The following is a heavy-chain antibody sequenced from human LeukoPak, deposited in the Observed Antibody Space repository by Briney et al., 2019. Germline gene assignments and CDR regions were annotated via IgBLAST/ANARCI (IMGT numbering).Heavy chain of an antibody. Sequence: SVRVSCKASGGTFSSYAITWVRQAPGQGLEWMGGIIPIFGKAKYAQKVQGRVTMSTDESTSTAYMELSSLRSEDTAVYYCARGSYSSSWYDGLMDAFDIWGQGTMVTVSS. CDR3: ARGSYSSSWYDGLMDAFDI. D-gene: IGHD6-13*01. V-gene: IGHV1-69*05. CDR1: GGTFSSYA. CDR2: IIPIFGKA. J-gene: IGHJ3*02.